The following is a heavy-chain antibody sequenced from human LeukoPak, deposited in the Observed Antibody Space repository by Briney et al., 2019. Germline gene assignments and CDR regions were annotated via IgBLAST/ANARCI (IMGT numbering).Heavy chain of an antibody. D-gene: IGHD3-10*01. CDR3: ARGNYYGSATHYFDY. J-gene: IGHJ4*02. Sequence: SETLSLTCAVYGGSFSGYYWSWIRQPPGKGLGLIGEINHSGSTNYNPSLKSRVTISVDTSKNQFSLKLSSVTAADTAVYYCARGNYYGSATHYFDYWGQGTLVTVSS. V-gene: IGHV4-34*01. CDR1: GGSFSGYY. CDR2: INHSGST.